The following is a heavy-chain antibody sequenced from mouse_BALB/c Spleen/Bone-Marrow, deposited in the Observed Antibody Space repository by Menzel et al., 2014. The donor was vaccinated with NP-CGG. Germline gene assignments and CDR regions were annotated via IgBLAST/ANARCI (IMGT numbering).Heavy chain of an antibody. CDR3: ARLNYYGNLFV. V-gene: IGHV4-1*02. CDR1: GFDFSRYW. D-gene: IGHD1-1*01. Sequence: EVQLQQSGGGLVQPGGSLKLSCAASGFDFSRYWMSWVRQAPGKGLEWIGEINPDSSTINYTPSLKDKFIISRDNAKNTLYLQMSKVRSEDTALYYCARLNYYGNLFVWGAGATVTVSS. J-gene: IGHJ1*01. CDR2: INPDSSTI.